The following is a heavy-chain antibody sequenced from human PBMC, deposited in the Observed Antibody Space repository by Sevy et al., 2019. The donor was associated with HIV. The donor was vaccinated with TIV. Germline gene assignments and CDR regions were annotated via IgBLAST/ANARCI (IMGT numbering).Heavy chain of an antibody. CDR2: ILPILRSA. CDR3: ATAREYYYESSGYFDY. D-gene: IGHD3-22*01. CDR1: GDTFSNYA. J-gene: IGHJ4*02. Sequence: ASVKVSCKASGDTFSNYALSWVRQAPGQDLEWVGGILPILRSAKSAQKFQDRVTMTEDTSTDTAYMELSSLRSEDTAVYYCATAREYYYESSGYFDYWGQGTLVTVSS. V-gene: IGHV1-69*10.